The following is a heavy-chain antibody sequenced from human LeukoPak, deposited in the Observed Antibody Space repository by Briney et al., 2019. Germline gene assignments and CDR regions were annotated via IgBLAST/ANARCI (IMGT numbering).Heavy chain of an antibody. CDR1: GFTFSSYS. D-gene: IGHD6-19*01. V-gene: IGHV3-21*01. CDR3: ARDPRWRIAVAGTLDY. Sequence: GGSLRLSCAASGFTFSSYSMNWVRQAPRKGLEWVSSISSSSSYIYYADSVKGRFTISRDNAKNSLYLQMNSLRAEDTAVYYCARDPRWRIAVAGTLDYWGQGTLVTVSS. J-gene: IGHJ4*02. CDR2: ISSSSSYI.